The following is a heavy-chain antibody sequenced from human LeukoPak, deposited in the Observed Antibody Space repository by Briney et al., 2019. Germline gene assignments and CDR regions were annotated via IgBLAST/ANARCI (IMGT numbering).Heavy chain of an antibody. Sequence: SETLSLTCAVSGGSISSSNWWSWARQPPGKGLEWIGEVYHSGSTNYNASLESRVTISIDKSKNQFSLKLSSVTAADTAVYYCARLAIAVTPYYFDFWGQGTLVTVSS. J-gene: IGHJ4*02. CDR1: GGSISSSNW. V-gene: IGHV4-4*02. CDR3: ARLAIAVTPYYFDF. CDR2: VYHSGST. D-gene: IGHD6-19*01.